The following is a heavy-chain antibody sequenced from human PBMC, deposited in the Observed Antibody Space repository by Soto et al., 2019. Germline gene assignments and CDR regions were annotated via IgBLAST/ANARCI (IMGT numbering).Heavy chain of an antibody. CDR2: IYPGDSDT. J-gene: IGHJ3*02. Sequence: GESLKISCKGSGCSFTSYWIGWVRQMPGKGLEWMGIIYPGDSDTRYSPSFQGQVTISADKSISTAYLQWSSLKASDTAMYYCARRITMIVVAGDAFDIWGQGTMVTVSS. CDR1: GCSFTSYW. D-gene: IGHD3-22*01. V-gene: IGHV5-51*01. CDR3: ARRITMIVVAGDAFDI.